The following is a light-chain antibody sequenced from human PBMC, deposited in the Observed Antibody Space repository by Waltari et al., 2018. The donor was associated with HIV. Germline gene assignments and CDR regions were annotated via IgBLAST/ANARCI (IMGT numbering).Light chain of an antibody. J-gene: IGKJ4*01. CDR1: QGITNY. V-gene: IGKV1-33*01. Sequence: DIQMTQSPSSLSASLGDRVIITCQASQGITNYLNWYQQKPGKAPKLLIYRASSLERGVPSRFSGSGFGTYFTFTISSLQHEDIATYYCQQSDNLPLTFGGGTRVEIK. CDR2: RAS. CDR3: QQSDNLPLT.